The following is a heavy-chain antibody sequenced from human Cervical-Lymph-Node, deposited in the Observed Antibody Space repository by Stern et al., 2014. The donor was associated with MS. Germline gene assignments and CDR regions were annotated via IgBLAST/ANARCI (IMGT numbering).Heavy chain of an antibody. CDR2: FYPEDGEI. V-gene: IGHV1-24*01. J-gene: IGHJ4*02. CDR1: GYPFTELS. CDR3: ATAPLAYYYDTSAYYNNY. Sequence: VQLVQSGAEVKKPGASVKVSCKVSGYPFTELSMHWVRQAPGRGLEWMGGFYPEDGEIIDAQKFQGRVSMTEDASTETAYMDLSSLTSEDTAVYYCATAPLAYYYDTSAYYNNYWGQGTLVTVSS. D-gene: IGHD3-22*01.